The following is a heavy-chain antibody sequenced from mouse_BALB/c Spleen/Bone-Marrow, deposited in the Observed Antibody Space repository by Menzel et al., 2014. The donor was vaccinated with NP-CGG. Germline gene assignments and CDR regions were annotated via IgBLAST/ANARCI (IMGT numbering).Heavy chain of an antibody. CDR1: GYTFTRFY. D-gene: IGHD3-1*01. Sequence: QVQLKESGAEFAKPGASVRLSCKASGYTFTRFYIHWVKQRPGQDLEWIGEIDPSDSYINYNQKFKGKATLTVDKSSSTAHMQLSSLTSEDSALYYCARWGYLDYWGQGTTLTVSS. CDR2: IDPSDSYI. J-gene: IGHJ2*01. CDR3: ARWGYLDY. V-gene: IGHV1-69*02.